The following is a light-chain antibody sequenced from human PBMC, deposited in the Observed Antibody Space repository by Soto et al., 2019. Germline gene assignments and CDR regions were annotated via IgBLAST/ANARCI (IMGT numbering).Light chain of an antibody. V-gene: IGKV3D-20*01. J-gene: IGKJ4*01. Sequence: EIVLTQFPATLSLSPGERATLSCGASHSLTSNSLAWYQQKPGLAPILLIYYVSTRATGIPDRFSGSGSRTYFTLTSVILEPADFSVYYCKQYDRSPPVTFVRGTKVEIK. CDR2: YVS. CDR3: KQYDRSPPVT. CDR1: HSLTSNS.